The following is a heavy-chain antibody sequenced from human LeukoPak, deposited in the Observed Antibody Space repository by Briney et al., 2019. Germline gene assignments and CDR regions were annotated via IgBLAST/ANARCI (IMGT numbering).Heavy chain of an antibody. CDR1: GDSISSSTYY. D-gene: IGHD6-19*01. V-gene: IGHV4-39*01. CDR3: ARLGSGWAPFDY. CDR2: IYYTGST. J-gene: IGHJ4*02. Sequence: SETLSLTCSVSGDSISSSTYYWVWIRQPPGKGLEWIGNIYYTGSTYYSPSLKSRVSISVDTSKNQFSLKLSSVTAADTAVYYCARLGSGWAPFDYWGQGTLVTVSS.